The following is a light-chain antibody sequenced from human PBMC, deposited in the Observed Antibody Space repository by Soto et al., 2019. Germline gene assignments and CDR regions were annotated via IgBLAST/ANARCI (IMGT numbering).Light chain of an antibody. V-gene: IGLV2-14*01. Sequence: QSALTQPASVSGSPGQSITISCTGTSSDVGGYNYVSWYQQQPGKAPKFMIYDVTNRPSGVSNRFSGSKSGNTASLTISGLQAEDVADYYGCSYTTSNTRQIVFGTGTKVTVL. CDR3: CSYTTSNTRQIV. J-gene: IGLJ1*01. CDR2: DVT. CDR1: SSDVGGYNY.